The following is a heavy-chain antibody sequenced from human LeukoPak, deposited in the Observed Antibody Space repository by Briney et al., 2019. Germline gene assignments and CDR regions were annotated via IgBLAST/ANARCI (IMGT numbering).Heavy chain of an antibody. CDR3: ARGTYYDYVWGSYLLNY. CDR2: ISSSGSTI. J-gene: IGHJ4*02. Sequence: GGSLRLSCAASGFTFSSYEVNWVRQAPGKGLEWVSYISSSGSTIYYADSVKGRFTISRDNAKNSLYLQMNSLRAEDTAVYYCARGTYYDYVWGSYLLNYWGQGTLVTVSS. D-gene: IGHD3-16*02. V-gene: IGHV3-48*03. CDR1: GFTFSSYE.